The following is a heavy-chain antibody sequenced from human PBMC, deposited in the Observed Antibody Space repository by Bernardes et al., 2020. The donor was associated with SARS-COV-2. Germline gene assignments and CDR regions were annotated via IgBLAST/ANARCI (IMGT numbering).Heavy chain of an antibody. CDR2: INHSGST. J-gene: IGHJ4*02. D-gene: IGHD3-22*01. V-gene: IGHV4-34*01. CDR3: ARGPPTVYGGGGYYYFDY. Sequence: SETLSLTCAVSGGSFSGYYWTWIRQPPGKGLEWIGEINHSGSTNYNPSLKSRVTISVDTSKTQFSLKLRSVTAADTAVYYCARGPPTVYGGGGYYYFDYWGQGTLVTVSS. CDR1: GGSFSGYY.